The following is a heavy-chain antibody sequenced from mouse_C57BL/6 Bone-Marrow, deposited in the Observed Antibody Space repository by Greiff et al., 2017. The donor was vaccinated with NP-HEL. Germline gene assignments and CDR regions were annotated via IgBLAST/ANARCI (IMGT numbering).Heavy chain of an antibody. V-gene: IGHV1-52*01. D-gene: IGHD2-3*01. CDR3: ARGGYYDPLYAMDY. CDR1: GYTFTSYW. Sequence: QVQLQQPGAELVRPGSSVKLSCKASGYTFTSYWMHWVKQRPIQGLEWIGNIDPSDSETHYNQKFKDKATLTVDKSSSTAYMQLSSLTSEDSAVYYCARGGYYDPLYAMDYWGQGTSVTVSS. J-gene: IGHJ4*01. CDR2: IDPSDSET.